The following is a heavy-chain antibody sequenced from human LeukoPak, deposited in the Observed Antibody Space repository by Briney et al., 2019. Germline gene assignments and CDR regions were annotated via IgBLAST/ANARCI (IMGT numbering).Heavy chain of an antibody. CDR2: IYTSGST. J-gene: IGHJ4*02. V-gene: IGHV4-4*09. CDR1: GGSISSYY. D-gene: IGHD3-3*01. CDR3: ARLKNYDFWSGYYFDY. Sequence: SETLSLTCTVSGGSISSYYWSWIRQPPGKGLEWIGYIYTSGSTNYNPSLKSRVTISVDTSKNQFSPKLSSVTAADTAVYYCARLKNYDFWSGYYFDYWGQGTLVTVSS.